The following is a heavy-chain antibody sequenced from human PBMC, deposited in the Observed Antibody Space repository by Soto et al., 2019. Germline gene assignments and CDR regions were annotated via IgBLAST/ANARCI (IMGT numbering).Heavy chain of an antibody. V-gene: IGHV4-31*03. CDR3: ARQPFCTSAKCYRGSYYYYYAMDV. CDR2: IYYSGNT. CDR1: RGSISSGGYY. Sequence: SLTCTVSRGSISSGGYYWNWIRQHPGEGLEWTGYIYYSGNTYYNPSLKSRVTISVDTSKDQFSLKLTSVTAADTAIYYCARQPFCTSAKCYRGSYYYYYAMDVWGQGTTVTVSS. D-gene: IGHD2-2*02. J-gene: IGHJ6*02.